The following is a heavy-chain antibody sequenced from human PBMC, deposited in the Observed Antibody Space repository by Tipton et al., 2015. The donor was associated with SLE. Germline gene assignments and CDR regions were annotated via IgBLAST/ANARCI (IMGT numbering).Heavy chain of an antibody. D-gene: IGHD2-2*01. V-gene: IGHV4-59*01. CDR3: VRERYCSGTSCYAPDY. J-gene: IGHJ4*02. CDR2: IFYSGTT. CDR1: GGSISNYY. Sequence: LRLSCTVSGGSISNYYWNWIRQPPGKGLEWIGYIFYSGTTNYNPSLKSRVTISVDTSKNQFSLKLSSMTAADAAVYYCVRERYCSGTSCYAPDYWGQGTLVTVSS.